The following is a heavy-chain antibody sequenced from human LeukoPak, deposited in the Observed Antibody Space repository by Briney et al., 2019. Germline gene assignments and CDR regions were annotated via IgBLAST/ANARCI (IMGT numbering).Heavy chain of an antibody. CDR3: ARQTGSGLFILP. Sequence: SETLSLTCTVSGVSISSSNSYWGWIRQPPGKGLEWIGSIYYSGNTHYNASLKSQVSISTDTSKNQFSLRLTSVTAADTAVYYCARQTGSGLFILPGGQGTLVTVSS. CDR1: GVSISSSNSY. J-gene: IGHJ4*02. V-gene: IGHV4-39*01. CDR2: IYYSGNT. D-gene: IGHD3/OR15-3a*01.